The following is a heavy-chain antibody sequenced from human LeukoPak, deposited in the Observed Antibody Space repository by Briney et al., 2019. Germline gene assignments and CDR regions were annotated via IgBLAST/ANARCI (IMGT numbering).Heavy chain of an antibody. J-gene: IGHJ4*02. V-gene: IGHV3-11*04. CDR2: ISSSSSTI. CDR1: GFTFSDYY. CDR3: ARVATMVRGVIINYFDY. D-gene: IGHD3-10*01. Sequence: GGSLRLSCAASGFTFSDYYMSWIRQAPGKGLEWVSYISSSSSTIYYADSVKGRFTISRDNAKNSLYLQMNSLRAEDTAVYYCARVATMVRGVIINYFDYWGQGTLVTVSS.